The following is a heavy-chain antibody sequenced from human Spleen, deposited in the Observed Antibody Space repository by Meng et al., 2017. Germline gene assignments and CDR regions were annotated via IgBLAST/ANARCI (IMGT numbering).Heavy chain of an antibody. D-gene: IGHD1-26*01. CDR2: VIGGGGDT. Sequence: GGSLRPPCAAFGFTFSSFGLNWVRQAPGKGLEWVSTVIGGGGDTYYAASVKGRFTVSRDNSNSTLFLQINSLRADDTAVYYCAKGGGGTYFDSWGQGTLVTVSS. J-gene: IGHJ4*02. CDR1: GFTFSSFG. CDR3: AKGGGGTYFDS. V-gene: IGHV3-23*01.